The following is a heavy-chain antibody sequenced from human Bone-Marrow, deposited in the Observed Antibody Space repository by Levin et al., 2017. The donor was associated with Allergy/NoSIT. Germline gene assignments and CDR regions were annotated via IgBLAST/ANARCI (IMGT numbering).Heavy chain of an antibody. Sequence: GGSLRLSCVASGFAFSSYSMHWVRQAPGKGLEWVSSLSSSRIYIYYADSVKGRSTISRDNAKKSLYLQLDSLRAEDTAVYYCVRGPESSSLFDYWGQGTLVTVSS. V-gene: IGHV3-21*01. CDR2: LSSSRIYI. CDR1: GFAFSSYS. D-gene: IGHD6-19*01. J-gene: IGHJ4*02. CDR3: VRGPESSSLFDY.